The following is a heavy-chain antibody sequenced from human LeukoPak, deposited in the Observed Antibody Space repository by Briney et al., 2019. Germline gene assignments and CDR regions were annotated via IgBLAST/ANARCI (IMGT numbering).Heavy chain of an antibody. V-gene: IGHV3-7*01. CDR1: GFTFSSYSSYW. CDR2: IKQDGSEK. J-gene: IGHJ4*02. Sequence: GGSLRLSCAASGFTFSSYSSYWMNWVRQAPGKGLEWVANIKQDGSEKYYVDSVKGRFTISRDNAKNSLYLEMNSLRAEDTAVYYCARDQGGSYDYWGPGTLVTVSS. CDR3: ARDQGGSYDY. D-gene: IGHD1-26*01.